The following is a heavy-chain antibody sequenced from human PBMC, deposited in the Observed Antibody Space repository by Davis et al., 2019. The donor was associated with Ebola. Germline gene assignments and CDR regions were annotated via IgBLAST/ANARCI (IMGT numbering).Heavy chain of an antibody. J-gene: IGHJ4*02. CDR1: GFTFSDYY. Sequence: GESLKISCAASGFTFSDYYMSWIRQAPGKGLEWVSYISSSISDTNYADSVKGRFTISRDNAKNSLYLQMNSLRAEDTAVYYCARYRGTYRDYWGQGTLVTVSS. V-gene: IGHV3-11*06. D-gene: IGHD1-26*01. CDR3: ARYRGTYRDY. CDR2: ISSSISDT.